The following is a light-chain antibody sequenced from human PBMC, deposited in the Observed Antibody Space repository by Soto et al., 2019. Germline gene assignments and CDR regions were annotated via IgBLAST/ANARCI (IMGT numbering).Light chain of an antibody. CDR1: SSNIGARYD. J-gene: IGLJ3*02. CDR3: QSYDSSLSASV. V-gene: IGLV1-40*01. Sequence: QAVVTQPPSVSGAPGQRVTISCTGSSSNIGARYDVHWYQQLPGTAPKLLIYDNSNRPSGVPDRFSGSKSGTSASLAITGLQAEDEADYYCQSYDSSLSASVFGGGTKVTVL. CDR2: DNS.